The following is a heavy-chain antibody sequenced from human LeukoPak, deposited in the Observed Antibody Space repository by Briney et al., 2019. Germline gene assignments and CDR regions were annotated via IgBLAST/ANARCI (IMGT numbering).Heavy chain of an antibody. Sequence: ASVKVSCKASGGTFSSYAISWVQQAPGQGLEWMGGIIPIFGTANYAQKFQGRVTITADESTSTAYMELSSLRSEDTAVYYCARKYYYDSSGYLRPDYYYYYGMDVWGQGTTVTVSS. D-gene: IGHD3-22*01. CDR1: GGTFSSYA. V-gene: IGHV1-69*13. CDR3: ARKYYYDSSGYLRPDYYYYYGMDV. CDR2: IIPIFGTA. J-gene: IGHJ6*02.